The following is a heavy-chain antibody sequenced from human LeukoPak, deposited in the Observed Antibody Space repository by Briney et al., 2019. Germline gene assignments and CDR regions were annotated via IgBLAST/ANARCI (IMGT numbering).Heavy chain of an antibody. CDR3: ARVPRSGGSIDY. Sequence: GSLGLSCAASGFTFSDYYMTWIRQAPGKGLEWVSYISSSGSTTHYADSVKGRFTISRDNAKNSLYVQMNNLRAEDTAVYYCARVPRSGGSIDYWGQGTLVTVSS. D-gene: IGHD6-19*01. J-gene: IGHJ4*02. CDR2: ISSSGSTT. V-gene: IGHV3-11*01. CDR1: GFTFSDYY.